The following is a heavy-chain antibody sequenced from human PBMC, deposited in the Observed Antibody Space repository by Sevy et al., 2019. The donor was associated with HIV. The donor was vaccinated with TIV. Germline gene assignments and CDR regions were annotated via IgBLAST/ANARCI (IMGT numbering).Heavy chain of an antibody. Sequence: GGSLRLSCAASGFTFSEFGMHWVRQAPGKGLEWVAVISHDGRNNKYNADSGKGRFTISRDNSKNTLYRQMNSLRADDTAIYYCARDRGEILRSAFKSWGQGTLVTVSS. CDR3: ARDRGEILRSAFKS. CDR1: GFTFSEFG. J-gene: IGHJ5*02. D-gene: IGHD3-10*01. CDR2: ISHDGRNNK. V-gene: IGHV3-30*04.